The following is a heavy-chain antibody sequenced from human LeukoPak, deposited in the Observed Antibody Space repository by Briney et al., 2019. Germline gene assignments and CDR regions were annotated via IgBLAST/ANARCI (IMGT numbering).Heavy chain of an antibody. J-gene: IGHJ4*02. Sequence: ASVKVSCKASGYTFTGYYMHWVRQAPGQGLEWMGRINPNSGGTNYAKKFQGTVTMPRDTSISTAYMELSRLRSDDTAVYYCARDPHYYDSSGFDYWGQGTLVIVSS. CDR2: INPNSGGT. CDR1: GYTFTGYY. D-gene: IGHD3-22*01. CDR3: ARDPHYYDSSGFDY. V-gene: IGHV1-2*06.